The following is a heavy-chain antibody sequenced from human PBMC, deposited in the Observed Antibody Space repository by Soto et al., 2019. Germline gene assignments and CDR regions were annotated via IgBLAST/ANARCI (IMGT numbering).Heavy chain of an antibody. Sequence: SETLSLTCTVSGGSISSSSYYWGWIRQPPGKGLEWIGSIYYSGSTYYNPSLKSRVTISVDTSKNQFSLKLSSVTAADTAVYYCARYDLLRFPYYFDYWGQGTLVTVSS. CDR2: IYYSGST. V-gene: IGHV4-39*01. CDR1: GGSISSSSYY. D-gene: IGHD3-3*01. CDR3: ARYDLLRFPYYFDY. J-gene: IGHJ4*02.